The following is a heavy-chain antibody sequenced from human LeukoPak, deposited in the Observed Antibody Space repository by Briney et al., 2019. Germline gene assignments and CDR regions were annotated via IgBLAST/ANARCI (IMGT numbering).Heavy chain of an antibody. J-gene: IGHJ4*02. CDR3: ARHRAGGSGMAVDY. V-gene: IGHV4-39*01. Sequence: SETLSLTCTVSGGSISSSSYYWGWIRQPPGKGLEWIGIIYYSGSTYYNPSLKSRLTISVDTSKNQFSLKVSSVTAADTSVYYCARHRAGGSGMAVDYWGQGTLVTVSS. CDR1: GGSISSSSYY. D-gene: IGHD3-10*01. CDR2: IYYSGST.